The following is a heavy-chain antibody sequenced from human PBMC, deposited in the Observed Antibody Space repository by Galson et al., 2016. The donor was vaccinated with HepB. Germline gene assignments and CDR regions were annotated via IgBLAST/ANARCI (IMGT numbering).Heavy chain of an antibody. V-gene: IGHV3-23*01. Sequence: SLRLSCAASGFTFSSYDMSWVRQAPGKGLEWVSAISGNGGSTYSADSVKGRFTISRDNSKNTLYLQMNNLRAEDTAVYYCANGNCDGGCYSDFDGYWGQGTLVTVSS. D-gene: IGHD2-21*02. CDR3: ANGNCDGGCYSDFDGY. CDR2: ISGNGGST. CDR1: GFTFSSYD. J-gene: IGHJ4*02.